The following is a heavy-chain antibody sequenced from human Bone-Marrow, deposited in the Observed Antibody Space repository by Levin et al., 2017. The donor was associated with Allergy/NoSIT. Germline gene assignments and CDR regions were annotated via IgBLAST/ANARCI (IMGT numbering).Heavy chain of an antibody. CDR3: ARGSIAGSYGYRPLDY. D-gene: IGHD5-18*01. CDR2: IKQDGSEK. Sequence: GGSLRLSCAASGFTFSSYWMSWVRQAPGKGLEWVANIKQDGSEKYYVDSVKGRFTISRDNAKNSLYLQMNSLRAEDTAVYYCARGSIAGSYGYRPLDYWGQGTLVTVSS. J-gene: IGHJ4*02. V-gene: IGHV3-7*02. CDR1: GFTFSSYW.